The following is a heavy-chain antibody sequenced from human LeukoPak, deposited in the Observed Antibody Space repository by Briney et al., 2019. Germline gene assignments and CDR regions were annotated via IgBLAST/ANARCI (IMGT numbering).Heavy chain of an antibody. V-gene: IGHV4-59*01. CDR2: IYYSGST. CDR3: ARFAYDSRNLDV. Sequence: SETLSLTCTVSGGSISSYYWSWIRQPPGKGLEWIGYIYYSGSTNYNPSLKSRVTISVDTSKNQFSLKLSSVTAADTAVYYCARFAYDSRNLDVWGQGTMVTVSS. D-gene: IGHD3-16*01. J-gene: IGHJ6*02. CDR1: GGSISSYY.